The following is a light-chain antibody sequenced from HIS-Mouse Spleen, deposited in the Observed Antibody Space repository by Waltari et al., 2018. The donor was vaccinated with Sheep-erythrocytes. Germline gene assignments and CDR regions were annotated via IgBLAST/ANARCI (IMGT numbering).Light chain of an antibody. V-gene: IGLV3-1*01. CDR2: QDS. CDR3: QAWDSSTAV. J-gene: IGLJ2*01. CDR1: KLGDKY. Sequence: SYELTQPPSVSVSPGQTASITCAGDKLGDKYAYWYQQKPGQSPLLVIYQDSKRPSGIPERFSGSNSANTATLTISGTQAMDEADYYCQAWDSSTAVFGGGTKLTVL.